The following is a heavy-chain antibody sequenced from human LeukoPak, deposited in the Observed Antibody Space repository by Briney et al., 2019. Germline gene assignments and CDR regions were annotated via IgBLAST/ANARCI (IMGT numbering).Heavy chain of an antibody. V-gene: IGHV1-2*06. Sequence: GSLKVSCKASGYTFSGYFVHWVRQAPGQGLEWMGRINAGSGDTEFAQKFQGRVTMTRDTFVSTPYMEVSGLTSDDTAMYYCARDLSSTPNWDLDHWGQGTLVTVSS. CDR2: INAGSGDT. D-gene: IGHD1-26*01. CDR1: GYTFSGYF. CDR3: ARDLSSTPNWDLDH. J-gene: IGHJ4*02.